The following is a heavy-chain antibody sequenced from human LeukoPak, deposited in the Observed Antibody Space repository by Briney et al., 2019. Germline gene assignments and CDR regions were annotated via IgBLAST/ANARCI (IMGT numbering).Heavy chain of an antibody. J-gene: IGHJ4*02. CDR3: AREGYYYDSSGYYDY. D-gene: IGHD3-22*01. CDR1: GFTFSSYA. V-gene: IGHV3-53*01. CDR2: IYSGGST. Sequence: GGSLRLSCSASGFTFSSYAMHWVRQAPGKGLEWVSVIYSGGSTYYADSVKGRFTISRDNSKNTLYLQMNSLRAEDTAVYYCAREGYYYDSSGYYDYWGQGTLVTVSS.